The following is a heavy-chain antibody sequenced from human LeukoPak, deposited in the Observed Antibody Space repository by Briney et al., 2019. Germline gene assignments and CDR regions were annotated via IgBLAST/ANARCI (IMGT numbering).Heavy chain of an antibody. CDR3: ARHSSNRDGYYFDY. CDR1: GGSITNYH. V-gene: IGHV4-59*08. CDR2: IYYNGNT. D-gene: IGHD1-14*01. Sequence: PSETLSLTCTVSGGSITNYHWSWIRQPPGKGLEWIGYIYYNGNTNYNPSLKSRLTISVDTSKKQISLKLSSVTAADTAVYHCARHSSNRDGYYFDYWGQGTVVTVSS. J-gene: IGHJ4*02.